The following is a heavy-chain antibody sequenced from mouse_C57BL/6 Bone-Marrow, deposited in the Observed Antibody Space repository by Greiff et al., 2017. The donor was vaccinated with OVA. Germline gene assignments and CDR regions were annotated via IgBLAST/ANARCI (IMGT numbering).Heavy chain of an antibody. CDR3: ARWPIYYYGSSYFDY. CDR1: GYTFTSYW. J-gene: IGHJ2*01. V-gene: IGHV1-55*01. Sequence: QVQLQQPGAELVKPGASVKMSCKASGYTFTSYWITWVKQRPGQGLEWIGDIYPGSGSTNYNEKFKSKATLTVDTSSSTAYMQLSSLTSEDSAVYYCARWPIYYYGSSYFDYWGQGTTLTVSS. CDR2: IYPGSGST. D-gene: IGHD1-1*01.